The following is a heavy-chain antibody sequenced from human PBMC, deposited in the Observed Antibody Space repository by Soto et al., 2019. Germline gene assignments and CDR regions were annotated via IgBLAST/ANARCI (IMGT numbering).Heavy chain of an antibody. V-gene: IGHV6-1*01. D-gene: IGHD3-10*01. CDR1: GDSVSRYSAA. CDR3: VSYRHSSSGCFDP. CDR2: TYYRSRFFS. J-gene: IGHJ5*02. Sequence: PSRTLSLTCAISGDSVSRYSAAWNWIRQSPSGGLEWLGRTYYRSRFFSDYAESVKSRIIINPNTSTHQLSLQLKSVTPAATSFYYCVSYRHSSSGCFDPWGQGTPVTVSS.